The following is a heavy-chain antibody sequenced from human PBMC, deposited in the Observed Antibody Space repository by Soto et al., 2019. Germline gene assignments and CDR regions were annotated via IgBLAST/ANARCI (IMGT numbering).Heavy chain of an antibody. Sequence: PGGSLRLSCAASGFTFSDYYMSWIRQAPGKGLEWVSYISSSSSYTNYADSVKGRFTISRDNAKNSLYLQMNSLRAEDTAVYYCARDQLEWRPYYYGMDVWGQGTTVTVSS. J-gene: IGHJ6*02. CDR2: ISSSSSYT. V-gene: IGHV3-11*06. CDR1: GFTFSDYY. CDR3: ARDQLEWRPYYYGMDV. D-gene: IGHD1-1*01.